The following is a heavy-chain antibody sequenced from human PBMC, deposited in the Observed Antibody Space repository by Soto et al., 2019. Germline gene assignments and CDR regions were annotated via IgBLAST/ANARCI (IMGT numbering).Heavy chain of an antibody. CDR2: ISYDDSYR. D-gene: IGHD4-17*01. CDR1: GFTFDNYG. Sequence: VHLVESGGGVVQPGKSLRLSCAASGFTFDNYGMLWVRQAPGKGLEWVALISYDDSYRYYTNSVRGRFTISRDNSKTMVFLHMNSLQGDDTAVYYCAGGDYGDSIDFWGQGTLVTVSS. V-gene: IGHV3-33*01. CDR3: AGGDYGDSIDF. J-gene: IGHJ4*02.